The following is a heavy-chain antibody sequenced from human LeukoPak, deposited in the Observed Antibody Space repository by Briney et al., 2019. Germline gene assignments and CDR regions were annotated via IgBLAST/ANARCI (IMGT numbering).Heavy chain of an antibody. CDR3: ARRSVRGVIRY. V-gene: IGHV4-34*01. J-gene: IGHJ4*02. Sequence: SETLSLTCAVYGGSFSGYYWSWIRQPPGKGLEWIGEIYHSGSTNYNPSLKSRVTISVDTSKNQFSLELSSVTAADTAVYYCARRSVRGVIRYWGQGTLVTVSS. D-gene: IGHD3-10*01. CDR2: IYHSGST. CDR1: GGSFSGYY.